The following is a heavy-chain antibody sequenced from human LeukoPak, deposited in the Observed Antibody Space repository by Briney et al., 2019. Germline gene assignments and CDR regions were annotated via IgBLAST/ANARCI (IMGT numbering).Heavy chain of an antibody. CDR1: GFTFSSYA. CDR2: ISYDGSNK. CDR3: AREVVVITGDAFDI. V-gene: IGHV3-30-3*01. Sequence: PGGSLRLSCAASGFTFSSYAMHWVRQAPGKGLEWVAVISYDGSNKYYADSVKGRFTISRDNFKNTLYLQMNSLRAEDTAVYYCAREVVVITGDAFDIWGQGTMVTVSS. D-gene: IGHD3-22*01. J-gene: IGHJ3*02.